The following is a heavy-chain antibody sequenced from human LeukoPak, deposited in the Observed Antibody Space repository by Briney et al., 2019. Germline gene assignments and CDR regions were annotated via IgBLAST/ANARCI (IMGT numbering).Heavy chain of an antibody. CDR2: TGPTGSDR. CDR1: GLTFSTYG. V-gene: IGHV3-21*06. D-gene: IGHD1-14*01. Sequence: PGGSLRLSCTPSGLTFSTYGFDWVRQAPGKGREWVASTGPTGSDRYHADSIKGRFTISRDNANNFLYLQMDSLRAEDTAVYYCATETNGRHYDYWGQGTLLTVSS. CDR3: ATETNGRHYDY. J-gene: IGHJ4*02.